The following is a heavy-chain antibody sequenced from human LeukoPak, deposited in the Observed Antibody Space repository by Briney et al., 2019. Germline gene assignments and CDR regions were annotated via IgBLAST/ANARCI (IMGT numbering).Heavy chain of an antibody. V-gene: IGHV3-11*01. J-gene: IGHJ3*02. D-gene: IGHD6-19*01. CDR1: GFMFRDYY. CDR2: ISTSGSPI. CDR3: AKVASNSGKGGAFDM. Sequence: GGSLRLSCAASGFMFRDYYMSWMRQAPGKGLDWVSYISTSGSPIYYADSVKGRFTISRDNSKNTLSLQMNSLRAENTAIYYCAKVASNSGKGGAFDMWGQGTMVTVSS.